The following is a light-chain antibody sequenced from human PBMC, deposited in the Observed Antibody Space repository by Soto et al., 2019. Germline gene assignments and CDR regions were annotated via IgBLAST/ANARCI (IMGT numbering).Light chain of an antibody. CDR1: QSVDSN. V-gene: IGKV3-15*01. J-gene: IGKJ5*01. CDR2: GIS. Sequence: IVRTQSRGTLSLSKGETATLSCRASQSVDSNYLAWYQQKPGQAPRLLVYGISTRATDIPARFSGSGSGTEFTLTISSLQSEDFGIYYCQQHSKWPITFGQGTRLEIK. CDR3: QQHSKWPIT.